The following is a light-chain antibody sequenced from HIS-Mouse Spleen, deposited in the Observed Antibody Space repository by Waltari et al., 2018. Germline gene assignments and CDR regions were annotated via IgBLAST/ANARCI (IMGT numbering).Light chain of an antibody. Sequence: DSVMIQSPDSLGVSLGERATINCKSSQSALYSSNNKNYLAWYQQKPGQPPKLLIYWASTRESGVPGRFSGSGSVTDFSLTISSLQAEDVAVYSCQQYYSTPLTFGGGTKVEIK. V-gene: IGKV4-1*01. CDR3: QQYYSTPLT. CDR2: WAS. J-gene: IGKJ4*01. CDR1: QSALYSSNNKNY.